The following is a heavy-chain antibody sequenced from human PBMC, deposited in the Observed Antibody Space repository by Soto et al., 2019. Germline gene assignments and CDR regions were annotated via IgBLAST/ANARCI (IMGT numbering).Heavy chain of an antibody. V-gene: IGHV3-23*01. Sequence: GGSLRLSCAASGFTFSSYAMSWVRQAPGKGMEWVSVISGSGGSTYYADSVKSRFTISRDNSKNTLYLQMNSLRAEDTAVYYCARAGNIGTVDYWGRGTLVTVSS. CDR2: ISGSGGST. J-gene: IGHJ4*02. CDR1: GFTFSSYA. CDR3: ARAGNIGTVDY.